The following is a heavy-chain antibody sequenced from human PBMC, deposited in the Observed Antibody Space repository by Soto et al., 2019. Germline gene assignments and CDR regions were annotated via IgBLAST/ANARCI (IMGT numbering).Heavy chain of an antibody. Sequence: GGSLRLSCAASGFTFSSYGMHWVRQAPGKGLEWVAVIWYDGSNKYYADSVKGRFTISRDNSKNTLYLQMNSLRAEDTAVYYCARSIAVAGPGDYYGMDVWGQGTTVTVSS. CDR3: ARSIAVAGPGDYYGMDV. CDR2: IWYDGSNK. V-gene: IGHV3-33*01. J-gene: IGHJ6*02. CDR1: GFTFSSYG. D-gene: IGHD6-19*01.